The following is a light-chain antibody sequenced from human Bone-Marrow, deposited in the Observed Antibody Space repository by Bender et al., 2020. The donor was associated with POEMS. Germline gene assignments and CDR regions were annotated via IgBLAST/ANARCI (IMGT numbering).Light chain of an antibody. Sequence: SYELTQSPSVSVAPGQTASITCGGKNIGNIHVHWYQQRPGQAPVLVVYRDNLRPSGIPERFSGSNSGNTATLTIRRVEAGDEADYYCQVWDSSSDPVIFGGGTKLTVL. CDR2: RDN. J-gene: IGLJ2*01. V-gene: IGLV3-21*02. CDR1: NIGNIH. CDR3: QVWDSSSDPVI.